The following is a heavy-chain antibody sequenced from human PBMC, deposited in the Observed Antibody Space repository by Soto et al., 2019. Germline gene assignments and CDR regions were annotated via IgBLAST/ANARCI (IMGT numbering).Heavy chain of an antibody. CDR2: IIPIFGTA. V-gene: IGHV1-69*13. Sequence: SVKVSCKASGGTFSSYAISWVRQAPGQGLEWMGGIIPIFGTANYAQKFQGRVTITADESTSTAYMELSSLRSEDTAVYYCASPLGGRYWSGGSCHYYYGMDGWGQGSTVTVAS. J-gene: IGHJ6*02. CDR3: ASPLGGRYWSGGSCHYYYGMDG. CDR1: GGTFSSYA. D-gene: IGHD2-15*01.